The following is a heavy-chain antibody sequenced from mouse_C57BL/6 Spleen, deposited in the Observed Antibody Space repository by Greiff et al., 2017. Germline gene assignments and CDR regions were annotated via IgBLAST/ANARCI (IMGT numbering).Heavy chain of an antibody. D-gene: IGHD1-1*01. V-gene: IGHV1-80*01. CDR2: IYPGDGDT. CDR3: ASRGYYGRGDY. CDR1: GYAFSSYW. J-gene: IGHJ2*01. Sequence: QVQLQPSGAELVKPGASVKISCKASGYAFSSYWMNWVKQRPGKGLAWIGQIYPGDGDTNYNGKFKGKATLTAYESSSTAYMQLSSLTSEDSAVYFCASRGYYGRGDYWGQGTTLTVSS.